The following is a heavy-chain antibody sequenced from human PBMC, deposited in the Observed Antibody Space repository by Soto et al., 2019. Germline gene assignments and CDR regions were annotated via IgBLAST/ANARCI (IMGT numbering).Heavy chain of an antibody. D-gene: IGHD3-16*01. V-gene: IGHV3-30*18. CDR1: GFIFSNYG. Sequence: QVQLVDSGGGVVQPGRTLRLSCTASGFIFSNYGMHWVRQAPGKGLEWVAFISYDGSNKYYADSVKNRFTISRDNSKYLLYLEVNSLRAGETAVYFCAKVPLRPYYFDYWGQGTLVTVSS. CDR2: ISYDGSNK. J-gene: IGHJ4*02. CDR3: AKVPLRPYYFDY.